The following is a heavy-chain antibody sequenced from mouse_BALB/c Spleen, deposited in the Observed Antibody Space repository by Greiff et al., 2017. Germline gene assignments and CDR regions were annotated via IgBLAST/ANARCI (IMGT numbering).Heavy chain of an antibody. J-gene: IGHJ4*01. Sequence: EVKLVESGGGLVKPGGSLKLSCAASGFTFSSYAMSWVRQTPEKRLEWVASISSGGSTYYPDSVKGRFTISRDNARNILYLQMSSLRSEDTAMYYCAREDGYYRAMDYWGQGASVTVSS. D-gene: IGHD2-3*01. CDR3: AREDGYYRAMDY. V-gene: IGHV5-6-5*01. CDR2: ISSGGST. CDR1: GFTFSSYA.